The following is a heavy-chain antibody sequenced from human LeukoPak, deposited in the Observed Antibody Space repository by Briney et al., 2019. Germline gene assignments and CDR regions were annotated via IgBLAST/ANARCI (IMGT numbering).Heavy chain of an antibody. CDR2: ISAYNGNT. V-gene: IGHV1-18*01. D-gene: IGHD5-18*01. J-gene: IGHJ4*02. CDR1: GSIFSNYA. Sequence: GASVKVSCKASGSIFSNYAITWVRQAPGQGLEWMGWISAYNGNTNYAQKLQGRVTMTTDTSTSTAYMELRSLRSDDTAVYYCAREVAMVGDDYWGQGTLVTVSS. CDR3: AREVAMVGDDY.